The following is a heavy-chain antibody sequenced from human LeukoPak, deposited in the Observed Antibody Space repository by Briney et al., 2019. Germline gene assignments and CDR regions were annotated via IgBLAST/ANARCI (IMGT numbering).Heavy chain of an antibody. CDR3: ARVGLRFLEWLSYFDY. CDR2: ISSSSSTI. J-gene: IGHJ4*02. CDR1: GGSFSGYY. D-gene: IGHD3-3*01. V-gene: IGHV3-48*01. Sequence: ETLSLTCAVYGGSFSGYYWSWVRQAPGKGLEWVSYISSSSSTIYYADSVKGRFTISRDNAKNSLYLQMNSLRAEDTAVYYCARVGLRFLEWLSYFDYWGQGTLVTVSS.